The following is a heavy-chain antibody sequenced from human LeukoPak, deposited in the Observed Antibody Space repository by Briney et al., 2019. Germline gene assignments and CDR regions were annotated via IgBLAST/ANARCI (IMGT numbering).Heavy chain of an antibody. D-gene: IGHD3-3*01. V-gene: IGHV4-59*01. CDR2: IYYSGST. CDR1: GGSISSYY. Sequence: SETLSLTCTVSGGSISSYYWSWIQQPPGKGLEWIGYIYYSGSTNYNPSLKSRVTISVDTSKNQFSLKLSSVTAADTAVYYCASRGQIDDFRSGYHAFDIWGQGTMVTVSS. J-gene: IGHJ3*02. CDR3: ASRGQIDDFRSGYHAFDI.